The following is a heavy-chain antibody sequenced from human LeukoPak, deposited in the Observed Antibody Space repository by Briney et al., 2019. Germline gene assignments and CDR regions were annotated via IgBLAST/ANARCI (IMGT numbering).Heavy chain of an antibody. J-gene: IGHJ4*02. CDR2: IKEDGSER. V-gene: IGHV3-7*04. Sequence: GGCLRHSCEASGFTFSTYWISWVRQAPGKGLEWVANIKEDGSERNYVDSVKGRFTISRDNAKNSLYLQMNRLRAEDTAVYYCAREGSSWGYYFDYYGQGTLVTVSS. D-gene: IGHD6-13*01. CDR1: GFTFSTYW. CDR3: AREGSSWGYYFDY.